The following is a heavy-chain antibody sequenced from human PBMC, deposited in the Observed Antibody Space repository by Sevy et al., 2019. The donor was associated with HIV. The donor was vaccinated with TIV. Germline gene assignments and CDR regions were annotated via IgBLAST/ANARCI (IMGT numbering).Heavy chain of an antibody. CDR3: TTSGYYDILTGYRYWYFDL. V-gene: IGHV3-73*01. CDR2: IRSKANSYAT. CDR1: GFTFSSYS. Sequence: GGSLRLSCAASGFTFSSYSMNWVRQASGKGLEWVGRIRSKANSYATAYAASVKGRFTISRDDSKNTAYLQMNSLKTEDTAVYYCTTSGYYDILTGYRYWYFDLWGRGTLVTVSS. D-gene: IGHD3-9*01. J-gene: IGHJ2*01.